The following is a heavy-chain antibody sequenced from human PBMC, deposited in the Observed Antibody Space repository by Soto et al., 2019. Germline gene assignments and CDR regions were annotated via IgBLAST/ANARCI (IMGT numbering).Heavy chain of an antibody. CDR1: GFIFSKYS. V-gene: IGHV3-48*02. Sequence: GSLRLSCGASGFIFSKYSMNWVRQAPGKGLEWLSYISSNSITIYYADSVRGRFTIFRDNAKNSLYLQMNSLRDEDTAVYYCAREDILGTRSFDYWGQGTLVTVSS. CDR3: AREDILGTRSFDY. J-gene: IGHJ4*02. D-gene: IGHD1-26*01. CDR2: ISSNSITI.